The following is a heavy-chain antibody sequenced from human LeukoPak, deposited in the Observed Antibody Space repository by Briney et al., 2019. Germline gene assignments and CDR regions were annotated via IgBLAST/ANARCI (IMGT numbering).Heavy chain of an antibody. D-gene: IGHD3-10*01. CDR2: IIPILGIA. CDR1: GGTFSSYT. V-gene: IGHV1-69*02. CDR3: ARIYGSGSPFDY. Sequence: SVKVSCKASGGTFSSYTISWVRQAPGQGLEWMGRIIPILGIANYAQKLQGRVTITADKSTSTAYMELSSLRSEDTAVYYCARIYGSGSPFDYWGQGTLVTVSS. J-gene: IGHJ4*02.